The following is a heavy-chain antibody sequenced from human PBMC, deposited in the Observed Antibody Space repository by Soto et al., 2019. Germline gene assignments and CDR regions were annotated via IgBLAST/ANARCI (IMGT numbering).Heavy chain of an antibody. CDR2: IIPIFGTA. CDR1: GGTFSSYA. V-gene: IGHV1-69*01. J-gene: IGHJ4*02. Sequence: QVQLVQSGAAVKKPGSSVKVSCKASGGTFSSYAISWVRQAPGQGLEWMGGIIPIFGTANYAQKFQGRVTITADESTSTAYMELSSLRSEDTAVYYCARDREGYCGGDCYTFDYWGQGTLVTVSS. CDR3: ARDREGYCGGDCYTFDY. D-gene: IGHD2-21*02.